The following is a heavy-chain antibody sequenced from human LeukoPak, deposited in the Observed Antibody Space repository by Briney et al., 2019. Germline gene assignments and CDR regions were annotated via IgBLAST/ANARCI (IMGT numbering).Heavy chain of an antibody. V-gene: IGHV1-8*03. CDR2: MNPNSGDT. Sequence: ASVKVSCKASGYTFTSYDINWVRQATGQGLEWMGWMNPNSGDTGYAQKFQGRITITRDTPLTTAYMELSSLRSEDTAVYYCARGERPRHGDYWGQGTLVTVSS. CDR3: ARGERPRHGDY. D-gene: IGHD6-25*01. J-gene: IGHJ4*02. CDR1: GYTFTSYD.